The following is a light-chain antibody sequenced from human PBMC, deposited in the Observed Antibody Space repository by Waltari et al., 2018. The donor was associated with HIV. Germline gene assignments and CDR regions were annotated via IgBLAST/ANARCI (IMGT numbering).Light chain of an antibody. CDR2: DGA. Sequence: SYVLTQPPSVSVAPGRTAGITCGGDNIGSKSVHWYQQKPGQAPVLLIYDGADRPSGIPERFSGSNSENTATLTIGRVEAGDEADYYCQVWDSGSAHVVFGGGTNLAVL. J-gene: IGLJ2*01. V-gene: IGLV3-21*02. CDR1: NIGSKS. CDR3: QVWDSGSAHVV.